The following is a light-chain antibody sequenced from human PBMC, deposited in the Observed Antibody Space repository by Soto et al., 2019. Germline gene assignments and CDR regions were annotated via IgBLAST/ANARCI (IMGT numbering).Light chain of an antibody. V-gene: IGKV1-5*01. CDR2: DAS. J-gene: IGKJ1*01. CDR3: EQYNSYSWT. CDR1: QCISSW. Sequence: IQMTKYPSTLSSSVGGRVTITCRARQCISSWLAWYQQKPGKPPKLLIYDASSLERGVPSRFSGSGSGTEFTLTISSLQPDDFVTYYCEQYNSYSWTFGQGTKV.